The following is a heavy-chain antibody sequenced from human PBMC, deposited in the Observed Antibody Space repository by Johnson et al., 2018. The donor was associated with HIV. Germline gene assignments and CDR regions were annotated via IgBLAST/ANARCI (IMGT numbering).Heavy chain of an antibody. D-gene: IGHD6-13*01. CDR2: ITHDGSKK. CDR3: ARDDIQILGGYSSNWPENSFDV. J-gene: IGHJ3*01. Sequence: QVQLVESGGGVVQPGRSLRLSCVASGFTFSRYAVHWFRQAPGKGLEWVAIITHDGSKKYYADSVQGRFTISRDDSKNPLYLQMSSLRPEDTAVYYCARDDIQILGGYSSNWPENSFDVWGQGTMVTVSS. V-gene: IGHV3-30*04. CDR1: GFTFSRYA.